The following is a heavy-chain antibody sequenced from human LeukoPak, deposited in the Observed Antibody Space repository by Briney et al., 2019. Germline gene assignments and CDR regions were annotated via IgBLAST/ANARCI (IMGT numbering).Heavy chain of an antibody. D-gene: IGHD2-8*01. Sequence: GASVKVSCKASGGTFSSYAISWVRQAPGQGLEWMGGIIPIFGTANYAQEFQGRVTITADESTSTAYMELSSLRSEDTAVYYCARDRYGSPSMGMDVWGQGTTVTVSS. CDR1: GGTFSSYA. CDR3: ARDRYGSPSMGMDV. V-gene: IGHV1-69*13. J-gene: IGHJ6*02. CDR2: IIPIFGTA.